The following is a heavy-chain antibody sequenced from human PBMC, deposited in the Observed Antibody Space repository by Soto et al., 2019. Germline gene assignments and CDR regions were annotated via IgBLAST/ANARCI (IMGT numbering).Heavy chain of an antibody. V-gene: IGHV3-48*02. CDR2: ISSSSSTI. Sequence: GGSLRLSCAASGFTFSSYSMNWVRQAPGKGLEWVSYISSSSSTIYYADSVKGRFTISRDNAKNSLYLQINSLRDEDPAVYYCARDRTGIAAAGSFDIWGQGTMVTVS. CDR3: ARDRTGIAAAGSFDI. D-gene: IGHD6-13*01. J-gene: IGHJ3*02. CDR1: GFTFSSYS.